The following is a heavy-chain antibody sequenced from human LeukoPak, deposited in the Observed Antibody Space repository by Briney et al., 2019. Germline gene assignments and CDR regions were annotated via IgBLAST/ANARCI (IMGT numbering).Heavy chain of an antibody. V-gene: IGHV3-20*04. D-gene: IGHD3-3*01. CDR1: GFTFDDYG. CDR3: ARGGITIFGVVIPPDY. J-gene: IGHJ4*02. CDR2: IKWNGGST. Sequence: AGGSLRLSCAASGFTFDDYGMSWVRQAPGKGLEWVSGIKWNGGSTGYADSVKGRFTISRDNAKNSLYLQMNSLRAEDTALYYCARGGITIFGVVIPPDYWGQGTLVTVSS.